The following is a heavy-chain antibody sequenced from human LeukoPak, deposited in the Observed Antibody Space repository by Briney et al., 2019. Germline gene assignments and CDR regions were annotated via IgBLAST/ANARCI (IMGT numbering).Heavy chain of an antibody. CDR2: IYYSGST. CDR3: ARPSWGFSRSYFDL. Sequence: SETLSLTCTVSGGSINSYYWSWIRQPPGKGLEWIGYIYYSGSTNYNPSLKSRVTISVDTSKNQFSLKLSSVTAADTAVYYCARPSWGFSRSYFDLWGRGTLVTVSS. CDR1: GGSINSYY. D-gene: IGHD7-27*01. V-gene: IGHV4-59*12. J-gene: IGHJ2*01.